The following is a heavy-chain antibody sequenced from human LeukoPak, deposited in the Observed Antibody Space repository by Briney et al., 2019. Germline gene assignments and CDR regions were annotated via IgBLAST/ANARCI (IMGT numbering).Heavy chain of an antibody. CDR3: TTVQQWLAQALGY. Sequence: GGSLRLSCAASGFTFSNAWMTWVRQAPGKGLEWVGHIKKKSDGGTTDYAAPVKGRFTISRDDSKDTLYLQMNSLKTEDTAVYFCTTVQQWLAQALGYWGQGTLVTVSS. D-gene: IGHD6-19*01. V-gene: IGHV3-15*01. CDR1: GFTFSNAW. J-gene: IGHJ4*02. CDR2: IKKKSDGGTT.